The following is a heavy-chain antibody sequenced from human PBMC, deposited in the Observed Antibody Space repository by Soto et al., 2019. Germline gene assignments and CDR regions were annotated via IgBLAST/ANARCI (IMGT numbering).Heavy chain of an antibody. V-gene: IGHV4-59*01. CDR3: ARAGLRPGWENDAFDI. CDR2: IYDTGISGYTPST. Sequence: SETLSLTCTVSGGSITSSYWSWIRRPPGKGLEWIAYIYDTGISGYTPSTSYNPSLKSRVTMSVDTSKSQFSLKLTSVTAADTAVYYCARAGLRPGWENDAFDIWGQGTMVTVS. CDR1: GGSITSSY. J-gene: IGHJ3*02. D-gene: IGHD5-12*01.